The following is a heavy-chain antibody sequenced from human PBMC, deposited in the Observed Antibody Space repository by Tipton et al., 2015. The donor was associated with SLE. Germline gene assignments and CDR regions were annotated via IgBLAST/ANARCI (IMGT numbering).Heavy chain of an antibody. CDR3: ARRAGDSYNSPFDY. V-gene: IGHV4-59*11. J-gene: IGHJ4*02. D-gene: IGHD5-24*01. CDR2: ISYSGST. Sequence: TLSLTCTVSGGSIRGQYWSWIRQAPGKGLEWIGYISYSGSTKYNPSLKNRVTISVDTSNNQFSLKLSSMTAADTAVYYCARRAGDSYNSPFDYWGQGNLVTVSS. CDR1: GGSIRGQY.